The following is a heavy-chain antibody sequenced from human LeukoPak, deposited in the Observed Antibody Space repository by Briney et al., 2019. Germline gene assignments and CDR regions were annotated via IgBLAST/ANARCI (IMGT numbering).Heavy chain of an antibody. CDR3: ARGRRRGYCSSTSCSYYFDY. D-gene: IGHD2-2*01. V-gene: IGHV1-8*01. J-gene: IGHJ4*02. CDR2: MNSNSGNT. CDR1: GYTFTSYD. Sequence: SVKVSCKASGYTFTSYDINWVRQATGQGLEWMGWMNSNSGNTGYAQKFKGRVTMTRNTSISTAYMEPSSLRSEDTAVYYCARGRRRGYCSSTSCSYYFDYWGQGTLVTVSS.